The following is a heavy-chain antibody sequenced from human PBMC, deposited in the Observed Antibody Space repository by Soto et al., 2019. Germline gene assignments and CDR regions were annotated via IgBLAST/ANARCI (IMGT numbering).Heavy chain of an antibody. D-gene: IGHD3-10*01. CDR2: INHSGST. V-gene: IGHV4-34*01. CDR3: ARGRNYYGSGSYYPV. J-gene: IGHJ6*02. Sequence: SETLSLTCAVYGGSFSGYYWSWIRQPPGKGLEWIGEINHSGSTNYNPSLKGRVTISVDTSKNQFSLKLSSVTAADTAVYYCARGRNYYGSGSYYPVWGQGTTVTVSS. CDR1: GGSFSGYY.